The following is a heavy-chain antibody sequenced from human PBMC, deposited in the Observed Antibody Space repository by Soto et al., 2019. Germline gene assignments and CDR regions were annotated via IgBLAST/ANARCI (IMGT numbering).Heavy chain of an antibody. CDR1: GYTFTGYY. Sequence: ASVKVSCKASGYTFTGYYMHWLRQAPGQGLEWVGWINPNSGGTNYAQKFQGWVTMTRDTSISTAYMELSRLRSDDTAVYYCARVSKDYYYGMDVWGQGTTVTVSS. CDR2: INPNSGGT. D-gene: IGHD4-4*01. J-gene: IGHJ6*02. CDR3: ARVSKDYYYGMDV. V-gene: IGHV1-2*04.